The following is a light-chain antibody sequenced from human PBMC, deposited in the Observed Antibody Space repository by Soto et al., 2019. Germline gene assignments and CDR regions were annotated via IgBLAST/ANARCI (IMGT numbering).Light chain of an antibody. CDR1: QSVSSN. V-gene: IGKV3-15*01. Sequence: EIVMTQSPATLSVSPGERATLSCRASQSVSSNLAWHQQKPGQAPRLLIYSASTRATGTPARFSVSGSGTEFTLTIRSLLSEDIAVYYCQQYDSWPITFGQGTRLEIK. CDR3: QQYDSWPIT. CDR2: SAS. J-gene: IGKJ5*01.